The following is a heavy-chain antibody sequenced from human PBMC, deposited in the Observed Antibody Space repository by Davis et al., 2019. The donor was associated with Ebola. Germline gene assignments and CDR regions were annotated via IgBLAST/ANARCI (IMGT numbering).Heavy chain of an antibody. CDR2: IYYRGKT. Sequence: MPSETLSLTCAVYGGSFSGYYWSWIRQPPGKGLEWIGSIYYRGKTYYNPSLKSRVTISLDTSKNQFSLKLRSVTAADTAVYYCARVVGAADFWGQGTLVTVSS. J-gene: IGHJ4*02. D-gene: IGHD1-26*01. V-gene: IGHV4-34*01. CDR3: ARVVGAADF. CDR1: GGSFSGYY.